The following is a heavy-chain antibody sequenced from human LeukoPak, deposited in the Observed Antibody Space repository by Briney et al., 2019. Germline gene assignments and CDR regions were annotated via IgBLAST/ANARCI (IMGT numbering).Heavy chain of an antibody. Sequence: PGGSLRLSCAASGFTFSKYSMNWVRQAPGKGLEWVSSISSSSSNIYYADSVKGRFTVSRDNAKNSLYLQMNSLRAEDTAVYYCAREAPGFDNWGQGTLVTVSS. CDR3: AREAPGFDN. J-gene: IGHJ4*02. CDR1: GFTFSKYS. CDR2: ISSSSSNI. V-gene: IGHV3-21*01.